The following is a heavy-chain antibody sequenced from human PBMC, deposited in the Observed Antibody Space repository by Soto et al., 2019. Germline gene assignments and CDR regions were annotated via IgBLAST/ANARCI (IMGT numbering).Heavy chain of an antibody. CDR2: INGDNGNT. D-gene: IGHD3-22*01. J-gene: IGHJ4*02. CDR1: EYTFTSYA. V-gene: IGHV1-3*01. Sequence: ASVKVSCKASEYTFTSYAMHWVRQAPGQRLERKGWINGDNGNTKYSQKFKGRVTITRDTSASTAYMELSSLRSEDTAFFYCARGSRYYDSSGYYSTFDYWGQGTLVTVSS. CDR3: ARGSRYYDSSGYYSTFDY.